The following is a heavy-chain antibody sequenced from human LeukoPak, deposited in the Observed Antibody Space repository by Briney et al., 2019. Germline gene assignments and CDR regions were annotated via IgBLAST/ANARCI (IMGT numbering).Heavy chain of an antibody. D-gene: IGHD3-22*01. V-gene: IGHV4-59*01. Sequence: SETLSLTCTVSGGSISSYYWSWIRQPPGKGLEWIGYIYYSGSTNYNPSLKSRVTISVDTSKNQFSLKLSSVTAADTAVYYCARIGYYDSSGYNDYWGQGTLVTVSS. CDR3: ARIGYYDSSGYNDY. CDR1: GGSISSYY. CDR2: IYYSGST. J-gene: IGHJ4*02.